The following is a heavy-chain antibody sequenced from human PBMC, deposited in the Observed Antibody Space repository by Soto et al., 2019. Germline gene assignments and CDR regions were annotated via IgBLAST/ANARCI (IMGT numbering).Heavy chain of an antibody. CDR2: ISYDGSNK. Sequence: GGSLRLSCAASGFTFSSYAMHWVRQAPGKGLEWVAVISYDGSNKYYADSVKGRFTISRDNSKNTLYLQMNSLRAEDTAVYYCARDHGITMIVVVQWGFDPWGQGTLVTVSS. V-gene: IGHV3-30-3*01. J-gene: IGHJ5*02. CDR3: ARDHGITMIVVVQWGFDP. CDR1: GFTFSSYA. D-gene: IGHD3-22*01.